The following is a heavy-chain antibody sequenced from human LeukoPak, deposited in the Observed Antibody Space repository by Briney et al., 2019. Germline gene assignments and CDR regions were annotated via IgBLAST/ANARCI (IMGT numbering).Heavy chain of an antibody. J-gene: IGHJ4*02. CDR2: TWYDGSNK. CDR1: GFTFSRYA. Sequence: QPGGSLRLSCAASGFTFSRYAMHWVRQAPGKGLEWVAVTWYDGSNKYYADSVKGRFTSSRDNSKNTLHLQMDSLRAEDTAVYYCATGSRRGYGGNSDPGFDYWGQGTLVTVSS. V-gene: IGHV3-33*08. D-gene: IGHD4-23*01. CDR3: ATGSRRGYGGNSDPGFDY.